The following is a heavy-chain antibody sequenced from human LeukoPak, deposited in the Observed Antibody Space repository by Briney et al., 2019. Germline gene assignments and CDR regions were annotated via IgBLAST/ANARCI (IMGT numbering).Heavy chain of an antibody. CDR2: IIPSDGST. CDR3: ARGKVVTMVRGVIITYFDY. D-gene: IGHD3-10*01. Sequence: GASVKVSCKASGYSFTMHFIHWVRQAPGQGLEWMGIIIPSDGSTSYAQKFQGRVTMTRDTSTSTVYMELSSLRSEDTAVYYCARGKVVTMVRGVIITYFDYWGQGTLVTVSS. V-gene: IGHV1-46*01. J-gene: IGHJ4*02. CDR1: GYSFTMHF.